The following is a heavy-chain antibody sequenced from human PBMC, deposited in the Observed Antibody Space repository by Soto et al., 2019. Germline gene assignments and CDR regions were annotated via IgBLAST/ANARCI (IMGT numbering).Heavy chain of an antibody. D-gene: IGHD3-16*02. J-gene: IGHJ3*02. CDR3: AKRNYVWGSYRFYDAFDI. CDR1: GFTFSSYA. V-gene: IGHV3-23*01. CDR2: ISGSGGST. Sequence: EVQLLESGGGLVQPGGSLRLSCAASGFTFSSYAMSWVRQAPGKGLEWVSAISGSGGSTYYADSVKGRFTISRDNSKNTLYLQMNSLRAEDTAVYYCAKRNYVWGSYRFYDAFDIWGQGTMVTVSS.